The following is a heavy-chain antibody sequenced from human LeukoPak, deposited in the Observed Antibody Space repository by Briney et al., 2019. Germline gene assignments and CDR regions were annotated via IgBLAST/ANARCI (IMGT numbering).Heavy chain of an antibody. Sequence: SGESLQISCQGSGYSFTSYWIGWVRQMPGKGLEWMGIIYPGDSDTRYSPSFQGQVTISADKSISTAYLQWSSLKASDTAMYYCARKPSYCSGGSCYDYWGQGTLVTVSS. D-gene: IGHD2-15*01. CDR2: IYPGDSDT. CDR3: ARKPSYCSGGSCYDY. V-gene: IGHV5-51*01. J-gene: IGHJ4*02. CDR1: GYSFTSYW.